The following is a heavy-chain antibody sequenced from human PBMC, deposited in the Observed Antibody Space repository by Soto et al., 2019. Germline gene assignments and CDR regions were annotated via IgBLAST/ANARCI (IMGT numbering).Heavy chain of an antibody. J-gene: IGHJ6*02. CDR2: ISAYNGNT. Sequence: ASVKFSCKASGYTFTSYVISWVRQAPGQGLEWMGWISAYNGNTNYAQKLQGRVTMTTDTSTSTAYMELRSLRSDDTAVYYCARDGLAYCGGDCYSSDYYYYGMDVWGQGTTVTVSS. V-gene: IGHV1-18*01. CDR1: GYTFTSYV. D-gene: IGHD2-21*02. CDR3: ARDGLAYCGGDCYSSDYYYYGMDV.